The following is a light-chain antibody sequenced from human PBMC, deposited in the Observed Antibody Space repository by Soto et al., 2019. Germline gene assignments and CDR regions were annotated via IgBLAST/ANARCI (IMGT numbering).Light chain of an antibody. V-gene: IGKV3-11*01. Sequence: EIVLTQSPATLSLSLGERAILSCRASQSVRTSLAWFQQRPGQAPRLLIYDASNRATGIPARFSGSGSGTDFTLTISSLEPEDFAVYYCQQRSNWPIYTFGQGTKREIK. CDR2: DAS. CDR3: QQRSNWPIYT. J-gene: IGKJ2*01. CDR1: QSVRTS.